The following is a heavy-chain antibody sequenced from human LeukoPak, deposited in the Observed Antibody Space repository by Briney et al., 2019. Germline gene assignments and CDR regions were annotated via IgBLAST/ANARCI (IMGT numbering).Heavy chain of an antibody. J-gene: IGHJ3*02. Sequence: NSGGSLRLSCAVYGFSFTDAWVSWARQPPGKGLEWVGCIKSKRQGGASHHAAPVEERFIISRDAPENTPYSEMHSLKSQATPFYYCATIIDSSVYYSFDMWG. CDR3: ATIIDSSVYYSFDM. CDR1: GFSFTDAW. CDR2: IKSKRQGGAS. V-gene: IGHV3-15*01. D-gene: IGHD3-22*01.